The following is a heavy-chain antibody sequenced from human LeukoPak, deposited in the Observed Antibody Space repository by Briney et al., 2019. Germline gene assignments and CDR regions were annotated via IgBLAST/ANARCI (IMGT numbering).Heavy chain of an antibody. V-gene: IGHV4-61*02. CDR3: ARGGYSYGPNPFDY. CDR2: IYTSGST. D-gene: IGHD5-18*01. Sequence: SETLSLTCTVSGGSISSGSYYWSWIRQPAGKGLEWIGRIYTSGSTNYNPSLKSRVTISVDTSKNQFSLKLSSVTAADTAVYYCARGGYSYGPNPFDYWGQGTLVTVSS. J-gene: IGHJ4*02. CDR1: GGSISSGSYY.